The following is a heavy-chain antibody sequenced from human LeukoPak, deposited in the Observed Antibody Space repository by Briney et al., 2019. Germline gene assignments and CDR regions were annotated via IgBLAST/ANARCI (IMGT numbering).Heavy chain of an antibody. Sequence: SETLSLTCTVSGGSISSYYWSWIRQPPGKGLEWIGYIHYSGSTNYNPSLKSRVTISVDTSKNQFSLKLSSVTAADTAVYYCARAPDCYGSGNYYYYYYMDVWGKGTTVTISS. V-gene: IGHV4-59*01. J-gene: IGHJ6*03. CDR2: IHYSGST. CDR3: ARAPDCYGSGNYYYYYYMDV. D-gene: IGHD3-10*01. CDR1: GGSISSYY.